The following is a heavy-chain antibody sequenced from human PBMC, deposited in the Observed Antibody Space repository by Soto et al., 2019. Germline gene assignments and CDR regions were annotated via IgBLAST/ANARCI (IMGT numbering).Heavy chain of an antibody. V-gene: IGHV3-30*18. D-gene: IGHD3-22*01. CDR2: ISYDGSNK. J-gene: IGHJ6*02. CDR1: GFTFSSYG. CDR3: AKDEAYYYDSSGYYYGRSYYGMDV. Sequence: GGSLRLSCAASGFTFSSYGMHWVRQAPGKGLEWVAVISYDGSNKYYADSVKGRFTISRDNSKNTLYLQMNSLRAEDTAVYYCAKDEAYYYDSSGYYYGRSYYGMDVWGQGTTVTVSS.